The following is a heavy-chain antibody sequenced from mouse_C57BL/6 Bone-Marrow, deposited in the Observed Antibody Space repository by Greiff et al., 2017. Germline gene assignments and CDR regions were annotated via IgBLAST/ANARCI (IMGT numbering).Heavy chain of an antibody. D-gene: IGHD1-1*01. CDR1: GYTFTSYG. V-gene: IGHV1-81*01. Sequence: VKLVESGAELARPGASVKLSCKASGYTFTSYGISWVKQRTGQGLEWIGEIYPRSGNTYYNEKFKGKATLTADKSSSTAYMELRSLTSEDSAVYFCARRYYYGSSYEAWFAYWGQGTLVTVSA. J-gene: IGHJ3*01. CDR3: ARRYYYGSSYEAWFAY. CDR2: IYPRSGNT.